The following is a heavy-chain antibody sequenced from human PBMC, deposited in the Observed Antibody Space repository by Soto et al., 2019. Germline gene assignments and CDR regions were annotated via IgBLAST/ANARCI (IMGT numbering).Heavy chain of an antibody. Sequence: TTLWVGSVRKMTGKGLEWMGIIYPGDSDTRYSPSFQGQVTISADKSISTAYLQWSSLKASDTAMYYCARCYFYFWSGYSPSGMDVSGQGTTVSVSS. CDR2: IYPGDSDT. J-gene: IGHJ6*02. CDR3: ARCYFYFWSGYSPSGMDV. CDR1: TTLW. V-gene: IGHV5-51*01. D-gene: IGHD3-3*01.